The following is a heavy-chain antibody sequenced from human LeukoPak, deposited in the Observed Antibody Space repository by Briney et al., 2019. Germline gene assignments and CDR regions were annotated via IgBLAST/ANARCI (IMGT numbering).Heavy chain of an antibody. CDR3: ATHYDFWSGYGY. V-gene: IGHV1-8*03. J-gene: IGHJ4*02. CDR1: GYTFTGYY. Sequence: ASVKVSCKASGYTFTGYYMHWVRQAPGQGLEWMGWMNPNSGNTGYAQKFQGRVTITRNTSISTAYMELSSLRSEDTAVYYCATHYDFWSGYGYWGQGTLVTVSS. CDR2: MNPNSGNT. D-gene: IGHD3-3*01.